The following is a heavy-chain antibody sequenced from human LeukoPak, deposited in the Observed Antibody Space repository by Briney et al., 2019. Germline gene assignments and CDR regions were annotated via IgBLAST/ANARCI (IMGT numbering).Heavy chain of an antibody. CDR2: IIPILGIA. J-gene: IGHJ4*02. CDR3: ARGTGYSYGYFDY. CDR1: GGTFSSYA. Sequence: GASVKVSCKASGGTFSSYAISWVRQAPGQGLEWMGRIIPILGIANYAQKFQGRVTITADKSTSTAYMELSSLRSEDTAVYYCARGTGYSYGYFDYWGQGTLVTVSS. V-gene: IGHV1-69*04. D-gene: IGHD5-18*01.